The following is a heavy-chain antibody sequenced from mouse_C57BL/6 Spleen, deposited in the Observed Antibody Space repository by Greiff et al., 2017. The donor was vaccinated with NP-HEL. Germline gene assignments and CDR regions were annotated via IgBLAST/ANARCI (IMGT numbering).Heavy chain of an antibody. J-gene: IGHJ1*03. Sequence: EVMLVESGGGLVQPGGSLSLSCAASGFTFTDYYMSWVRQPPGKALEWLGFIRNKANGYTTEYSASVKGRFTISRDNSQSILYLQMNALRAEDSATYYCARPSEITRWYFEVWGTGTTVTVSS. V-gene: IGHV7-3*01. D-gene: IGHD2-4*01. CDR3: ARPSEITRWYFEV. CDR1: GFTFTDYY. CDR2: IRNKANGYTT.